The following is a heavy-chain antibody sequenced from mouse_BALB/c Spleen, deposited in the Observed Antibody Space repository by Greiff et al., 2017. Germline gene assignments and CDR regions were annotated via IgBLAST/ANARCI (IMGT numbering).Heavy chain of an antibody. CDR1: GFTFSSYA. Sequence: EVQRVKSGGGLVKPGGSLKLSCAASGFTFSSYAMSWVRQSPEKRLEWVAEISSGGSYTYYPDTVTGRFTISRDNAKNTLYLEMSSLRSEDTAMYYWARGGARALYYYAMDDWGQGTSVTVSS. CDR3: ARGGARALYYYAMDD. J-gene: IGHJ4*01. V-gene: IGHV5-9-4*01. CDR2: ISSGGSYT. D-gene: IGHD3-1*01.